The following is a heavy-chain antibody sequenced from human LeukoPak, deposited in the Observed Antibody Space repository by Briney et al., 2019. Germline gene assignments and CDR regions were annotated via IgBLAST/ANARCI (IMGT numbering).Heavy chain of an antibody. CDR3: ARGTWQSHDFDY. CDR1: GGSISSYY. J-gene: IGHJ4*02. V-gene: IGHV4-59*08. Sequence: PSETLSLTCTVSGGSISSYYWSWIRQPPGKGLEWIGYIYYSGSTNYNPSLKSRVTISVDTSKNQFSLKLSSVTAADTAVYYCARGTWQSHDFDYWGQGTLVTVSS. CDR2: IYYSGST. D-gene: IGHD1-1*01.